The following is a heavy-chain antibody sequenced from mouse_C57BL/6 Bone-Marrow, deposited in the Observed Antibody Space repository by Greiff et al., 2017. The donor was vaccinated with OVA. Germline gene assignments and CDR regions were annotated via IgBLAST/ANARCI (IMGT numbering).Heavy chain of an antibody. D-gene: IGHD1-1*01. Sequence: QVQLKQSGAELVRPGTSVKLSCKASGYTFTSYWMHWVKQRPGQGLEWIGVIDPSDSYTNYNQKFKGKATLTVDTSSSTAYMQLSSLTSEDSAVYYCARSHYYGSSYNAMDYWGQGTSVTVSS. CDR1: GYTFTSYW. CDR3: ARSHYYGSSYNAMDY. CDR2: IDPSDSYT. V-gene: IGHV1-59*01. J-gene: IGHJ4*01.